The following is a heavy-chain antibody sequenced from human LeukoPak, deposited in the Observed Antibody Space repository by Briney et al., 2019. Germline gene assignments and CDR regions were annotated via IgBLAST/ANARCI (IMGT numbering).Heavy chain of an antibody. CDR1: GGSISSYY. V-gene: IGHV4-59*01. D-gene: IGHD4-23*01. CDR2: IYYSGNT. CDR3: ARETVVSGYFDY. Sequence: PSETLSLTCTVSGGSISSYYWGWIRQPPGKGLEWIGYIYYSGNTNYNPSLKSRVTISVDTSKHQFSLKLNSVTAADTAVYYCARETVVSGYFDYWGQGTLVTVSS. J-gene: IGHJ4*03.